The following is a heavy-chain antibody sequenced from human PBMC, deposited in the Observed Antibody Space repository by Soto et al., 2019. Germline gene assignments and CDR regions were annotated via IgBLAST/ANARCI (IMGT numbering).Heavy chain of an antibody. CDR3: ARDPATYCSGGSCYSYYYYGMDV. CDR2: ISAYNGNT. CDR1: GYTFTSYG. J-gene: IGHJ6*02. V-gene: IGHV1-18*01. D-gene: IGHD2-15*01. Sequence: QVPLVQSGAEVKKPGASVKVSCKASGYTFTSYGISWVRQAPGQGLEWMGWISAYNGNTNYAQKLQGRVTMTTDTSTSTAYTELRSLRSDDTAVYYCARDPATYCSGGSCYSYYYYGMDVWGQGTTVTVSS.